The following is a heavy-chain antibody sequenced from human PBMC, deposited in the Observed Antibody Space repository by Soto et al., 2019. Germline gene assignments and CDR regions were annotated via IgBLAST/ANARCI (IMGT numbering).Heavy chain of an antibody. CDR2: IYYSGST. CDR1: DDSINSDKYY. V-gene: IGHV4-61*05. CDR3: ARFRLTVAGNWFDP. Sequence: PSETLSLTCSVSDDSINSDKYYWGWIRQSPGKGLEWIGYIYYSGSTNYNPSLKSRVTISVDTSKNQFSLKLSPVTAADTAVYYCARFRLTVAGNWFDPWGQGTLVTVSS. D-gene: IGHD6-19*01. J-gene: IGHJ5*02.